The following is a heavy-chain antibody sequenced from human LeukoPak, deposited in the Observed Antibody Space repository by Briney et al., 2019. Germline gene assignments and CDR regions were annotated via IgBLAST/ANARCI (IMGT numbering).Heavy chain of an antibody. CDR1: GGSFSGYY. V-gene: IGHV4-34*01. CDR3: ARLIAARRAFDI. Sequence: SETLSLTCAVYGGSFSGYYWSWIRQPPGKGLEWIGEINHSGSTNYNPSLKSRVTISVDTSKNQFSLKLSSVTAADTAVYYCARLIAARRAFDIWGQGTMVTVSS. J-gene: IGHJ3*02. CDR2: INHSGST. D-gene: IGHD6-6*01.